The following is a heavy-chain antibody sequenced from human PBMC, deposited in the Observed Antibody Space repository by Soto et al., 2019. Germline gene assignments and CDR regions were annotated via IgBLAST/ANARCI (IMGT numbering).Heavy chain of an antibody. CDR1: GGSIRSGGYY. V-gene: IGHV4-31*03. D-gene: IGHD5-18*01. Sequence: SETLSLTCTVSGGSIRSGGYYWSWVRQNPRRGLEWIGNIYYSGNTYYNPSLKSRLTISVDTSKNQFSLNLSPVTAADTAVYYCARDRLLATAGTARHYFGLDVWGQGTTVTVSS. J-gene: IGHJ6*02. CDR3: ARDRLLATAGTARHYFGLDV. CDR2: IYYSGNT.